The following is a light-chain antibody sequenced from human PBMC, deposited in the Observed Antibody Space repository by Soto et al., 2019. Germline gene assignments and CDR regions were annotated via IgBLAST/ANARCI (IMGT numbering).Light chain of an antibody. CDR3: SSYTTSSTYV. Sequence: QSALTQPASVSASPGQSITISCTGTCSDVGTYDDVSWYRQHPGKAPKLLIYEVTNRPSGVSNRFSGSKSGNTASLTISGLQAEDEADYYCSSYTTSSTYVFGSGTKLTVL. CDR2: EVT. V-gene: IGLV2-14*01. CDR1: CSDVGTYDD. J-gene: IGLJ1*01.